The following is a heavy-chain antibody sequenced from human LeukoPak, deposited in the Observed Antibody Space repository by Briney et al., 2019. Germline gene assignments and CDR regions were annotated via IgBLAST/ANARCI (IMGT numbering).Heavy chain of an antibody. CDR2: IRYDGSNK. Sequence: GGSLRLSCAASGFTFSSYGMHWVRQAPGKGLEWVAFIRYDGSNKYYADSVKGRFTISRDNSKNTLYLQMNSLRAEDTAGYYCARGRDSSSWYNYFDYWGQGTLVTVSS. CDR1: GFTFSSYG. D-gene: IGHD6-13*01. V-gene: IGHV3-30*02. J-gene: IGHJ4*02. CDR3: ARGRDSSSWYNYFDY.